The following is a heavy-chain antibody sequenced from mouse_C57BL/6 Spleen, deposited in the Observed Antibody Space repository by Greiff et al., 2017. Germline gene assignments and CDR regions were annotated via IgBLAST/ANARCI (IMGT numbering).Heavy chain of an antibody. J-gene: IGHJ1*03. CDR3: ARSGITTVVATDWYFDV. D-gene: IGHD1-1*01. CDR2: IHPNSGST. V-gene: IGHV1-64*01. Sequence: VQLQQSGAELVKPGASVKLSCKASGYTFTSYWMHWVKQRPGQGLEWIGMIHPNSGSTNYNEKFKSKATLTVDKSSSTAYMQLSSLTSEDSAVYDCARSGITTVVATDWYFDVGGTGTTVTVSS. CDR1: GYTFTSYW.